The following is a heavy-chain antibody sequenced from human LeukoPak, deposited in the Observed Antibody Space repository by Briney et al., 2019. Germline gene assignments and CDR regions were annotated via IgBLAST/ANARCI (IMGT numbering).Heavy chain of an antibody. CDR1: GFTFSNFA. D-gene: IGHD3-16*01. Sequence: PGGSLRLSCAASGFTFSNFAMSWIRQAPGKGLEWVSALNGDNTYYADSVKGRFTVSRDNSKNTLYLQMNSLRSEDTAVYYCARDSVGDIMMHGIDIWGQGTMVTVSS. CDR3: ARDSVGDIMMHGIDI. V-gene: IGHV3-23*01. CDR2: LNGDNT. J-gene: IGHJ3*02.